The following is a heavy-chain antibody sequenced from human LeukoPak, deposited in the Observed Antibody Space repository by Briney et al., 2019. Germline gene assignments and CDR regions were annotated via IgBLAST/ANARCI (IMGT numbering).Heavy chain of an antibody. V-gene: IGHV1-69*04. CDR1: GGTFSSYA. D-gene: IGHD4-23*01. CDR2: IIPILGIA. CDR3: ARGGNGSPFDY. Sequence: GASVKVSCKASGGTFSSYAISWVRQAPGQGLEWMGRIIPILGIANYAQRFQGRVTITADKSTSTAYMELSSLRSEDTAVYYCARGGNGSPFDYWGQGTLVTVSS. J-gene: IGHJ4*02.